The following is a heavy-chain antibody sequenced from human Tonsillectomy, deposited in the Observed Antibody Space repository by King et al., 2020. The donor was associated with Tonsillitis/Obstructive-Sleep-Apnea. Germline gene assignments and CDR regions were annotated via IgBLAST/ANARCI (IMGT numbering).Heavy chain of an antibody. CDR2: IKSKTDGGTT. CDR3: TGRNQFDY. J-gene: IGHJ4*02. V-gene: IGHV3-15*01. Sequence: VQLVESGGGLLKPGGSLRLSCVVSGFTFSNAWMSWVRQAPGKGLEWVGRIKSKTDGGTTEYAAPVQGRFTISRDDSKNTLYLQMNSLKTEDTAMYYCTGRNQFDYWGQGTLVTVSS. CDR1: GFTFSNAW. D-gene: IGHD1-14*01.